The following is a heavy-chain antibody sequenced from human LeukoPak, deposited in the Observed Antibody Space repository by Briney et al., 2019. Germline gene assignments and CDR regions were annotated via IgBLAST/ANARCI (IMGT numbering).Heavy chain of an antibody. Sequence: SGGSLRLSCAASGFTFSDYYMSWIRQAPGKGLELVSYISSIGSTIYYADSVKGRFTISRDNAKNSLYLQMNSLRADDTAVYYCASDPPSYCSSTSSSRAFQHWGQGTLVTVSS. CDR1: GFTFSDYY. J-gene: IGHJ1*01. CDR2: ISSIGSTI. V-gene: IGHV3-11*04. D-gene: IGHD2-2*01. CDR3: ASDPPSYCSSTSSSRAFQH.